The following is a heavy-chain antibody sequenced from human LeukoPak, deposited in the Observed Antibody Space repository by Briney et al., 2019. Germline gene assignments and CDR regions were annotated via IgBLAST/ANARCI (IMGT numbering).Heavy chain of an antibody. CDR2: IYHSGST. D-gene: IGHD3-10*01. J-gene: IGHJ4*02. CDR1: GGSIRSSNW. Sequence: PSETLSLTCAVSGGSIRSSNWWSWVRQPPGKGREWIGEIYHSGSTNYTPSLRSRATISVDKSNDQFSLKLSSVTAADTAVYYCARRYYSVSGTNYYFDYWGQGTLVTVS. CDR3: ARRYYSVSGTNYYFDY. V-gene: IGHV4-4*02.